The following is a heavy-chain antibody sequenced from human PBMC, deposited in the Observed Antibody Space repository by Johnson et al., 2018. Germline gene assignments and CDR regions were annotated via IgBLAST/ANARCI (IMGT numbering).Heavy chain of an antibody. J-gene: IGHJ6*03. Sequence: QVQLVESGAEVQKPGASVQVSCKASGYTFSNYAIHWVRQAPGQRPEWMGWINPDNGNKKYSRKFQARVTITRDASANTVYMELSSLRSEDTAIYYCARSDRHCSGNSCFPYYMDVWGKGTTVTVSS. D-gene: IGHD2-15*01. CDR1: GYTFSNYA. CDR3: ARSDRHCSGNSCFPYYMDV. V-gene: IGHV1-3*01. CDR2: INPDNGNK.